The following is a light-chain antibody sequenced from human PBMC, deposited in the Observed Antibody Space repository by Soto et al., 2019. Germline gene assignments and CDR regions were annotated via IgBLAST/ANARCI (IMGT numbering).Light chain of an antibody. J-gene: IGKJ2*01. Sequence: DIQMTQSPSSLPASVGDRVTLTCRASQSISTYLNWYQQKPGKAPKLLIYAASSLQSGVPSRLSCSGSGTDFTLTISSLQPEDFATYYCQQSYTIPYTFGPGTKLEIK. V-gene: IGKV1-39*01. CDR1: QSISTY. CDR2: AAS. CDR3: QQSYTIPYT.